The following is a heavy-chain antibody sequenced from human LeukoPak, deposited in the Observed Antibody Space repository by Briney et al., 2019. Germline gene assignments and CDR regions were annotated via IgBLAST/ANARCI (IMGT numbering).Heavy chain of an antibody. V-gene: IGHV3-23*01. CDR3: AKVQYSSSWYDYMDV. J-gene: IGHJ6*03. CDR1: AFTFSRHA. Sequence: PGRSLRLSCAASAFTFSRHAMHWVRQAPGKGLEWVSAISGSGGSTYYADSVKGRFTISRDNSKNTLYLQMNSLRAEDTAVYYCAKVQYSSSWYDYMDVWGKGTTVTVSS. CDR2: ISGSGGST. D-gene: IGHD6-13*01.